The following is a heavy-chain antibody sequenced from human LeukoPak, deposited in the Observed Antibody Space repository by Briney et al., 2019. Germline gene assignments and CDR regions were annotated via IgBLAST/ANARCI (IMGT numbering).Heavy chain of an antibody. V-gene: IGHV1-8*01. CDR2: MNPNSGNT. J-gene: IGHJ4*02. CDR3: ARDGRYSYSRSDY. CDR1: GYTFTSYD. Sequence: ASVKVSCKASGYTFTSYDINWVRQATGQGLECMGWMNPNSGNTGYAQKFQGRVTMTRNTSISTAYMELRSLRSDDTAVYYCARDGRYSYSRSDYWGQGTLVTVSS. D-gene: IGHD5-18*01.